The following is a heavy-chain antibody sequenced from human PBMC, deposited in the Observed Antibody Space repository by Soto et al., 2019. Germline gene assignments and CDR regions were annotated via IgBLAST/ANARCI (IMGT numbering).Heavy chain of an antibody. CDR2: IYAGNGNT. CDR3: ARDQHFWSGYYDASDI. D-gene: IGHD3-3*02. Sequence: ASVKVSCKACGYTFTSYAMHWVGQAPGQRLEWMGWIYAGNGNTKYSQKFQGRVTITRDTSASTAYMELSSLRSEDTAVYYCARDQHFWSGYYDASDIWGQGTMVTVSS. V-gene: IGHV1-3*01. J-gene: IGHJ3*02. CDR1: GYTFTSYA.